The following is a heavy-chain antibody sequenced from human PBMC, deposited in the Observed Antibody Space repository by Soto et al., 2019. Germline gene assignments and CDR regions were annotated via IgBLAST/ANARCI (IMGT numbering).Heavy chain of an antibody. D-gene: IGHD3-10*01. J-gene: IGHJ1*01. Sequence: SQTLSLTCAISGDSVSNTRAAWNWIRQSPSRGLGWLGRTYYRSNWYFDYAVSVKSRMSINPDTSRNQFSMQLTSLTPEDTAVYYCVRASTRGVSERFQDWGQGTLVTVSS. CDR2: TYYRSNWYF. CDR3: VRASTRGVSERFQD. CDR1: GDSVSNTRAA. V-gene: IGHV6-1*01.